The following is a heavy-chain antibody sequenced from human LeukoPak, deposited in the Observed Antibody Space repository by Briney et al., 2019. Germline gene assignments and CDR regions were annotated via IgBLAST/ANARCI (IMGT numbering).Heavy chain of an antibody. J-gene: IGHJ6*03. CDR1: GYTFTSYG. V-gene: IGHV1-46*01. CDR2: INPSGGST. CDR3: ARDSYDLGRSRFLERRGGYYYYYMDV. Sequence: ASVKVSCKASGYTFTSYGISWVRQAPGQGLEWMGIINPSGGSTSYAQKFQGRVTMTRDMSTSTVYMELSSLRSEDTAVYYCARDSYDLGRSRFLERRGGYYYYYMDVWGKGTTVTVSS. D-gene: IGHD3-3*01.